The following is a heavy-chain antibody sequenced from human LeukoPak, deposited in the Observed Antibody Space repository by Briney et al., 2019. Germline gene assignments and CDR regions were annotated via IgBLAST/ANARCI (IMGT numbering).Heavy chain of an antibody. CDR3: ARDPVEMATSDAFDI. V-gene: IGHV4-38-2*02. CDR1: GYSISSGYY. J-gene: IGHJ3*02. D-gene: IGHD5-24*01. Sequence: SETLSLTCTVSGYSISSGYYWGWIRQPPGKGLEWIGSIYHSGSTYYNPSLKSRVTISVDTSKNQLSLKLSSVTAADTAVYYCARDPVEMATSDAFDIWGQGTMVTVSS. CDR2: IYHSGST.